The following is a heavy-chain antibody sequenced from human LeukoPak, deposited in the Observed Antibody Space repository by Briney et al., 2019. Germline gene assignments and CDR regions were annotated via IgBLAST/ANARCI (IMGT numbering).Heavy chain of an antibody. CDR1: GGTFSSYA. D-gene: IGHD7-27*01. J-gene: IGHJ2*01. Sequence: ASVKVSCKASGGTFSSYAISWVRQAPGQGLEWMGGIIPIFGTANYAQKFQGKVTITADESTSTAYMELSSLRSEDTAVYYCARVPKLGYWYFDLWGRGTLVTVSS. CDR2: IIPIFGTA. V-gene: IGHV1-69*13. CDR3: ARVPKLGYWYFDL.